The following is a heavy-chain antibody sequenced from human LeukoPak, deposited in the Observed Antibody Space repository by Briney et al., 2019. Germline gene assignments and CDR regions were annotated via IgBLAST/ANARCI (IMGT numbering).Heavy chain of an antibody. V-gene: IGHV1-18*01. Sequence: GASVKVSCETSGYTFTSYGISWVRQAPGQGLEWMGWISADNGKTNYAQKLQGRVTMTTDTSTTTAYMELRSLRSDDTAVYYCARRGYPVYYYYMDVWGKGTTVTVSS. CDR2: ISADNGKT. J-gene: IGHJ6*03. CDR3: ARRGYPVYYYYMDV. D-gene: IGHD5-12*01. CDR1: GYTFTSYG.